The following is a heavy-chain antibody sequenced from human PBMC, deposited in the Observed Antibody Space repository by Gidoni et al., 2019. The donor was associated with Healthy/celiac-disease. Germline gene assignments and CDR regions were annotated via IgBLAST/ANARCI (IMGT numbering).Heavy chain of an antibody. J-gene: IGHJ4*02. D-gene: IGHD2-15*01. V-gene: IGHV3-30*18. CDR2: ISYDGSNK. CDR1: GFPFSSYG. Sequence: QVQLVDSGGGVVQPGRSLRLSCASSGFPFSSYGMHWVRQAPGKGLEWVAVISYDGSNKYYADSVKCRFTISRDNSKNTLYLQMNSLRAEDTAVYYCAKGQVAAILFDYWGQGTLVTVSS. CDR3: AKGQVAAILFDY.